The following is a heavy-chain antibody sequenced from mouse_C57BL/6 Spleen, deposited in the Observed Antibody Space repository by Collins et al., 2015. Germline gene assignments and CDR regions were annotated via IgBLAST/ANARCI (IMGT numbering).Heavy chain of an antibody. D-gene: IGHD2-10*01. V-gene: IGHV1-69*02. CDR2: IDPSDSYT. CDR1: GYTFTSYW. Sequence: QVQLQQPGAELVKPGASVKLSCKASGYTFTSYWMHWVKQRPGQGLEWIGEIDPSDSYTNYNQKFKGKATLTVDKSSNTAYMQLSSLTSEDSAVYFCATYYYFDYWGQGTTLTVSS. CDR3: ATYYYFDY. J-gene: IGHJ2*01.